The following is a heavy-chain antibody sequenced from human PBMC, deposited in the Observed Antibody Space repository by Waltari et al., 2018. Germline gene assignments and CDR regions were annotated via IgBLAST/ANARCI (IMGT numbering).Heavy chain of an antibody. Sequence: QVQLQESGPGLVKPSETLSLTCTVSGGSLRSYYWSWIRQPPGKGLEWIGYIYYSGSTNYNPSLKSRVTISVDTSKNQFSLKLSSVTAADTAVYYCAGSVVAEYYYYMDVWGKGTTVTISS. V-gene: IGHV4-59*01. CDR2: IYYSGST. CDR3: AGSVVAEYYYYMDV. J-gene: IGHJ6*03. D-gene: IGHD2-21*01. CDR1: GGSLRSYY.